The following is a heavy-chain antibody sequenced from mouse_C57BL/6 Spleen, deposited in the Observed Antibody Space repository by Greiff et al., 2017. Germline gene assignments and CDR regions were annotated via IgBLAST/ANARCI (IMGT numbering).Heavy chain of an antibody. CDR1: GYTFTSYW. CDR3: AKGSNWNYLYY. V-gene: IGHV1-69*01. J-gene: IGHJ2*01. D-gene: IGHD4-1*01. CDR2: IDPSDSYT. Sequence: VQLQQPGAELVMPGASVKLSCKASGYTFTSYWMHWVKQRPGQGLEWIGEIDPSDSYTNYNQKFKGKSTLTVDKSSSTAYMQLSSLASEDSAVYYCAKGSNWNYLYYWGQGTTLTVSS.